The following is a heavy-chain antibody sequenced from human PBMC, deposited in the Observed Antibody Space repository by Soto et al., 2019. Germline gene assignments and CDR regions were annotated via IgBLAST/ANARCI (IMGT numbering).Heavy chain of an antibody. V-gene: IGHV4-34*01. CDR3: ARGRLRRVVVVPGYWFDP. CDR2: INHSGST. CDR1: GGSFSGYY. D-gene: IGHD2-2*01. J-gene: IGHJ5*02. Sequence: SETLSLTCAAYGGSFSGYYWSWIRQPPGKGLEWIGEINHSGSTNYNPSLKSRVTISVDTSKNQFSLKLSSVTAADTAVYYCARGRLRRVVVVPGYWFDPWGQGTLVTSPQ.